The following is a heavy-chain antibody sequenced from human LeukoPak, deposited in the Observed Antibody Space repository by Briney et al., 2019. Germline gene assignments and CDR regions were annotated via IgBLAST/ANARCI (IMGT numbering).Heavy chain of an antibody. V-gene: IGHV1-69*13. Sequence: GASVKVSCKASGGTFSSYAISWVRQAPGQGLEWMGGIIPIFGTANYAQKFQGRVTITAGESTSTAYMELSSLRSEDTAVYYCARVARPYYDSSGYYQSFDYWGQGTLVTVSS. J-gene: IGHJ4*02. CDR1: GGTFSSYA. D-gene: IGHD3-22*01. CDR3: ARVARPYYDSSGYYQSFDY. CDR2: IIPIFGTA.